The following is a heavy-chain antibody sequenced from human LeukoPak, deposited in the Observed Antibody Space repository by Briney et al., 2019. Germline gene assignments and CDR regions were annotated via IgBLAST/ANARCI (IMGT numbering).Heavy chain of an antibody. Sequence: GGSQRLSCAASGFTFSSYCMSWVRQAPGKGREWVANIKQDGSEKYYVDSVKGRFTISRDNAKNSLYLQMNSVRAEDTAVYYCARETYSSSWTSFDPWGQGTLVTVSS. J-gene: IGHJ5*02. CDR1: GFTFSSYC. CDR2: IKQDGSEK. D-gene: IGHD6-13*01. V-gene: IGHV3-7*01. CDR3: ARETYSSSWTSFDP.